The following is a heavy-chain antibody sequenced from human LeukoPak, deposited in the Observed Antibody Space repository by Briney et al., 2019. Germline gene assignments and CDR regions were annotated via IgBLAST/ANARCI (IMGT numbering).Heavy chain of an antibody. V-gene: IGHV4-39*01. CDR2: IDKSGNT. Sequence: PSETLSLTCTVSGDSISITNDYWAWIRQPPGTGLEWIGSIDKSGNTYYNSSLESRVTVSVDTSKNHFSLKLVSVTVADTAVYYCARHRYDNTEYLIEYFDLWGRGTLVTVSS. CDR3: ARHRYDNTEYLIEYFDL. CDR1: GDSISITNDY. J-gene: IGHJ2*01. D-gene: IGHD6-6*01.